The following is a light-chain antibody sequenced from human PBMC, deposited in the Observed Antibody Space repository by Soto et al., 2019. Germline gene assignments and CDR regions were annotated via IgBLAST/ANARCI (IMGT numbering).Light chain of an antibody. J-gene: IGLJ3*02. CDR2: EDS. Sequence: QSALTQPASVSGSPGQSITISCTGTSSDAGNYNFVSWYQQQPGKAPKVIIYEDSTRPSGVSNRISGSKSGNTASVTISGLQAEDEVDDYCCPEAGSSTSGAFGGGTKRTVL. V-gene: IGLV2-23*01. CDR1: SSDAGNYNF. CDR3: CPEAGSSTSGA.